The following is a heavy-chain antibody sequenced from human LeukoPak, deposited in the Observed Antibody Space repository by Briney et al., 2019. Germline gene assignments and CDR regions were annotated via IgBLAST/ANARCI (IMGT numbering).Heavy chain of an antibody. V-gene: IGHV4-39*07. CDR2: IYYSGST. J-gene: IGHJ5*02. CDR1: GGSISSSSYY. D-gene: IGHD1-26*01. Sequence: PSETLSLTCTVSGGSISSSSYYWGWIRQPPGKGLEWIGSIYYSGSTYYNPSLKSRVTISVDTSKNQFSLKLSSVTAADTAVYYCARARSYLNSFDPWGQGTLVTVSS. CDR3: ARARSYLNSFDP.